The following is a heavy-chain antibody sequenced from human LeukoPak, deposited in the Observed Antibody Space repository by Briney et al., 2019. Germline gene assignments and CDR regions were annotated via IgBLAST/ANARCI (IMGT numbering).Heavy chain of an antibody. CDR3: AREGRHYYDSSGLDAFDI. CDR1: GYTFTGYY. D-gene: IGHD3-22*01. CDR2: INANSGGT. V-gene: IGHV1-2*02. J-gene: IGHJ3*02. Sequence: ASVKVSCKASGYTFTGYYMHWVRQAPGQGLEWMGWINANSGGTNYAQKFQGRVTMTRDTPISTAYMELSRLRSDDTAVYYCAREGRHYYDSSGLDAFDIWGQGTMVTVSS.